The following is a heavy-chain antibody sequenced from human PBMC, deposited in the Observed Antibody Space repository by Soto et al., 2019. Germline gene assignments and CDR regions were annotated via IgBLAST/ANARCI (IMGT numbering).Heavy chain of an antibody. V-gene: IGHV3-23*01. CDR1: GFICSSYD. Sequence: GGSLRLSCAASGFICSSYDMSWVRQAPGKGLEWVSTILVDGRTFYVDSVKGRFTISRDSSNNMVYLQMNSLTAGDTALYYCAKATATGGGAFDICGQGTMVTVSS. CDR3: AKATATGGGAFDI. CDR2: ILVDGRT. J-gene: IGHJ3*02. D-gene: IGHD2-8*02.